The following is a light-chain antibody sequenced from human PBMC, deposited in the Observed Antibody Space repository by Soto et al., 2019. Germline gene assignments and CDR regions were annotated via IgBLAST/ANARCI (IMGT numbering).Light chain of an antibody. CDR1: LGIRND. CDR2: GAS. CDR3: LQDYNYPLT. J-gene: IGKJ4*01. Sequence: AIQLTQSPSALSASVGDRVTITCRASLGIRNDLGWYQQKPGEAPRLLVYGASTLQSGVPSRFSGSGSGTEFTLPISRLQLEDFGTYYCLQDYNYPLTFGGGTRLEI. V-gene: IGKV1-6*02.